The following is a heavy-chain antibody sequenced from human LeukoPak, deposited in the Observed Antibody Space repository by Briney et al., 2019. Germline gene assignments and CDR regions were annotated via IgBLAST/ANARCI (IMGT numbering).Heavy chain of an antibody. V-gene: IGHV4-39*07. CDR3: ARVRWLQLGHFDY. CDR1: GGSITSSSYS. Sequence: SETLSLTCTVSGGSITSSSYSWGWIRQPPGKGLEWIASMSYSGSTYYNPSLKSRVTISVDTSKNQFSLKLSSVTAADTAVYYCARVRWLQLGHFDYWGQGSLVTVSS. D-gene: IGHD5-24*01. CDR2: MSYSGST. J-gene: IGHJ4*02.